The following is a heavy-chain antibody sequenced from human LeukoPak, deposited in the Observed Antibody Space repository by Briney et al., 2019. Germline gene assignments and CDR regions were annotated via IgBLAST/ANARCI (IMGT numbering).Heavy chain of an antibody. J-gene: IGHJ6*04. V-gene: IGHV1-69*06. CDR1: GGTFSSYA. CDR2: IIPIFGTA. CDR3: ARERGIAAAGTGIYYYGMDV. D-gene: IGHD6-13*01. Sequence: GASVKVSCKASGGTFSSYAISWVRQAPGQGLEWMGGIIPIFGTANYAQKFQGRVTITADKSTSTAYMELSSLRSEDTAVYYCARERGIAAAGTGIYYYGMDVRGKGTTVTVSS.